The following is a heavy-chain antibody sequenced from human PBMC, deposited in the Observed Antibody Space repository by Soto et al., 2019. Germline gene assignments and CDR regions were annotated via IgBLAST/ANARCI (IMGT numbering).Heavy chain of an antibody. Sequence: SETLSLTCSVSGDSITTNGYYWVWIRHPPGKGLQWIGNVYWTGSTFSHPSLTSRVFISVDTSKNEFSLRLTSVTAADTAVYYCARSHYTYGLLIDYWGPGTLVTVSS. CDR2: VYWTGST. CDR3: ARSHYTYGLLIDY. CDR1: GDSITTNGYY. D-gene: IGHD2-8*01. V-gene: IGHV4-39*01. J-gene: IGHJ4*02.